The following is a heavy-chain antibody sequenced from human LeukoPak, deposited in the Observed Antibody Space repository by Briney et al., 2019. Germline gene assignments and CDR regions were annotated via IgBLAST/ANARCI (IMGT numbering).Heavy chain of an antibody. CDR3: AKDHTAMAIDY. CDR1: GFTFSTYG. CDR2: IRNDGSNK. J-gene: IGHJ4*02. D-gene: IGHD5-18*01. V-gene: IGHV3-30*02. Sequence: GGSLRLSCAASGFTFSTYGMHWVRQAPGKGLEWVALIRNDGSNKYYADSVKGRFTISRDNSKNTLYLQMNSLRAEDTAVYYCAKDHTAMAIDYWGQGTLVTVSS.